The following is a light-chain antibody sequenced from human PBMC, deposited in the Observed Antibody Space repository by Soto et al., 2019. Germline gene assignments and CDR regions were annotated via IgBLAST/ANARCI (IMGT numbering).Light chain of an antibody. Sequence: IQMTQSPSSSLSASVGDGVTITCRASQTISRWLAWYQQKPGRAPKLLIYDASTLESGVPSRFSGSGSETEFSLTISRLQPDDFETSFCHARAFGEGTRLEI. CDR1: QTISRW. J-gene: IGKJ5*01. CDR2: DAS. CDR3: HARA. V-gene: IGKV1-5*01.